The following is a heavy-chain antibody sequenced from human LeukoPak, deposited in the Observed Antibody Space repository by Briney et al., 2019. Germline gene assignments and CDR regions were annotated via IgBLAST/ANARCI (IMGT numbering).Heavy chain of an antibody. CDR2: IRYDGTNK. CDR1: GFTISSYG. V-gene: IGHV3-30*02. D-gene: IGHD6-19*01. Sequence: GGSLRLSCAASGFTISSYGMNWVRQAPGKGLEWVAFIRYDGTNKYYADSVKGRFTISRDNAKNSLYLQMNSLRAEDKAVYYCARDRYVAVDHFDYWGQGTMVTVSS. J-gene: IGHJ4*02. CDR3: ARDRYVAVDHFDY.